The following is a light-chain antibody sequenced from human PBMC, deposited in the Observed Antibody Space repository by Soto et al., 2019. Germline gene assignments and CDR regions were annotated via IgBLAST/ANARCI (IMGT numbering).Light chain of an antibody. CDR3: QSYDSSLIYV. V-gene: IGLV1-40*01. Sequence: QTVVTQPPSVSGAPGQRVTISCTGSSSNIGAGYDVHWCQQLPGTAPKLLIYGNSNRPSGVPDRFSGSKSGTSASLAITGLQAEDEADYYCQSYDSSLIYVFGTGTQLTVL. J-gene: IGLJ1*01. CDR2: GNS. CDR1: SSNIGAGYD.